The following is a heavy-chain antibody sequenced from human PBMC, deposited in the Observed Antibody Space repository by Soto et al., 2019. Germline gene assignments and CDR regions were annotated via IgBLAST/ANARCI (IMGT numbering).Heavy chain of an antibody. V-gene: IGHV1-18*01. Sequence: QVKLVQSGPEVKKPGASVKVSCKTSGYTFTSYGISWVRQAPGQELEWMGWISTYKGNTNYAQKFQGRVTMTTDTSTSTAYMELRSLRSDDTAVYYCATRSPAFDYWGQGTLVTVSS. CDR1: GYTFTSYG. CDR2: ISTYKGNT. J-gene: IGHJ4*02. CDR3: ATRSPAFDY.